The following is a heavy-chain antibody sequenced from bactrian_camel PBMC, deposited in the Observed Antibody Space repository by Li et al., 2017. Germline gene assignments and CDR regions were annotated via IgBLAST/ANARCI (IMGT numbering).Heavy chain of an antibody. V-gene: IGHV3S53*01. CDR1: SESRYC. D-gene: IGHD7*01. Sequence: HVQLVESGGGSVKVGGSLRLSCAWSESRYCMGWFRQGSGNVREGVASMSSDGRTTYADSVKGRFTISRDVARNTVALQMNSLEPEDTAVYWCVRNRGGGNEYWGQGTQVTVS. J-gene: IGHJ4*01. CDR2: MSSDGRT. CDR3: VRNRGGGNEY.